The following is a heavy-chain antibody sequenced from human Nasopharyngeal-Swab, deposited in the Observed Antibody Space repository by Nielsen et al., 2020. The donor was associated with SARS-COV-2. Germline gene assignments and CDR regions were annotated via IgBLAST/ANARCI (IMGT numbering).Heavy chain of an antibody. CDR1: GFTFSSYA. J-gene: IGHJ6*03. CDR3: ARVLWFGEEGDYYYYMDV. V-gene: IGHV3-30-3*01. D-gene: IGHD3-10*01. Sequence: GGSLRLSCAASGFTFSSYAMHWVRQAPGKGLEWVAVISYDGSNKYYADSVKGRFTISRDNAKNSLYLQMNSLRAEDTAVYYCARVLWFGEEGDYYYYMDVWGKGTTVTVSS. CDR2: ISYDGSNK.